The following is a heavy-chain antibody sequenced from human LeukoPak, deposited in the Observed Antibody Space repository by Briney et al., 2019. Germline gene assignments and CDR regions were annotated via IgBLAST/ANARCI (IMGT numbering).Heavy chain of an antibody. Sequence: PGGSLRLSCAASGFTFSSFWMHWVRQVPGKGLVWVSRINSDGSRTDYADSVKGRFTISRDNSKNSLYLQMSSLRAEDTALYYCAKGVRSGTYYNCFDPWGQGTLVTVSS. CDR3: AKGVRSGTYYNCFDP. J-gene: IGHJ5*02. CDR1: GFTFSSFW. V-gene: IGHV3-74*01. D-gene: IGHD1-26*01. CDR2: INSDGSRT.